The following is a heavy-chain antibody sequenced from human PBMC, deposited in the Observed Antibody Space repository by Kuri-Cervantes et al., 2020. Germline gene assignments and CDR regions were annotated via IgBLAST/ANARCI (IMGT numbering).Heavy chain of an antibody. D-gene: IGHD3-3*01. CDR2: MNPISGNT. J-gene: IGHJ4*02. CDR3: ARELYDSEADY. V-gene: IGHV1-8*01. Sequence: ASVKVSCKTSGYTFTSYEIIWVRQAPGQGLEWMGWMNPISGNTYYAQKFQGRITMTRDTSISTAYMELSSLKSEDTAVYYCARELYDSEADYWGQGSLVTVSS. CDR1: GYTFTSYE.